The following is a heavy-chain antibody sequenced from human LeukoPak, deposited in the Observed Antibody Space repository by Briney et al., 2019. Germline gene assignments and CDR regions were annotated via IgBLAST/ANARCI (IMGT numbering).Heavy chain of an antibody. CDR2: VDHTGST. CDR1: DDSITMYY. V-gene: IGHV4-59*12. D-gene: IGHD3-10*01. Sequence: KSSETLSLTCSVSDDSITMYYWTWIRQPPGKRLEWIGYVDHTGSTNFNPSLNGRVSISRDTTKNLFSLKLNSVTAADTAVYYCAKSNGYGLVDIWGQGTMVTVSS. CDR3: AKSNGYGLVDI. J-gene: IGHJ3*02.